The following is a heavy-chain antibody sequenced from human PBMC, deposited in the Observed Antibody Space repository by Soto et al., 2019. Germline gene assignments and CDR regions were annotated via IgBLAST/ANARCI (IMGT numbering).Heavy chain of an antibody. Sequence: VKVSCKASGDTFTSYYMHWVRQAPGQGLEWMGIINPSGGSTSYAQKFQGRVTMTRDTSTSTVYMELSSLRSGDTAVYYCARVRKQVVGATAGYYYYGMDVWGQGTTVTVSS. J-gene: IGHJ6*02. CDR3: ARVRKQVVGATAGYYYYGMDV. CDR1: GDTFTSYY. D-gene: IGHD1-26*01. CDR2: INPSGGST. V-gene: IGHV1-46*01.